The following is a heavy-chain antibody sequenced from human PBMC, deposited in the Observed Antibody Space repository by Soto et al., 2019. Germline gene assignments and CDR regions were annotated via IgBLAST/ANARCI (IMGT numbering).Heavy chain of an antibody. Sequence: GGSLRLSCAASGFTFSNAWMSWVRQAPGKGLEWVGRIKSKTDGGTTDYAAPVKGRFTISRDDSKNTLYLQMNSLKTEDTAVYYCTTEADYSNYYFDYWGQGTLVTVSS. J-gene: IGHJ4*02. CDR3: TTEADYSNYYFDY. V-gene: IGHV3-15*01. CDR1: GFTFSNAW. CDR2: IKSKTDGGTT. D-gene: IGHD4-4*01.